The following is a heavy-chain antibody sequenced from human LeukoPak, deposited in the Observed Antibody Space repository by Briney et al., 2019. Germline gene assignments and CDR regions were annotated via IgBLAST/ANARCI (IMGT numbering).Heavy chain of an antibody. J-gene: IGHJ5*02. Sequence: SENLSLTCTVSGGSISSSSYYWGWIRQPPGKGLEWIGSIYYSGSTYYNPSLKSRVTISVDTSKNQFSLKLSSVTAADTAVYYCARDRGLYCSSTSCTDNWFDPWGQGTLVTVSS. V-gene: IGHV4-39*07. CDR2: IYYSGST. CDR1: GGSISSSSYY. CDR3: ARDRGLYCSSTSCTDNWFDP. D-gene: IGHD2-2*01.